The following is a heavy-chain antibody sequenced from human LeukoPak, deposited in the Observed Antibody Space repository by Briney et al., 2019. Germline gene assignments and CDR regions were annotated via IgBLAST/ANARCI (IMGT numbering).Heavy chain of an antibody. CDR1: GFTFSSYG. D-gene: IGHD1-20*01. J-gene: IGHJ6*03. Sequence: PGGSLRLSCAASGFTFSSYGMHWVRHAPGKGLEWVAFIRYDGSNKYYADSVKGRFTISRDNSKNTLYLQMNSLRAEDTAVYYCAKVGRYNWNPRHYYYMDVWGKGTTVTVSS. V-gene: IGHV3-30*02. CDR2: IRYDGSNK. CDR3: AKVGRYNWNPRHYYYMDV.